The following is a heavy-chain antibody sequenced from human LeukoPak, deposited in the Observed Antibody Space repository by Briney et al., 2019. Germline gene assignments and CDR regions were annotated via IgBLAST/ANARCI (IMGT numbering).Heavy chain of an antibody. CDR1: GGSITSSDW. V-gene: IGHV4-4*02. CDR2: VYHNGNT. CDR3: VSRRPWFDP. J-gene: IGHJ5*02. Sequence: SETLSLTCGVSGGSITSSDWWSWVRQSPEKGLEWIGDVYHNGNTNYNPSLKSRVTILIDKSSNQFALKLTSVTAADTAVYYCVSRRPWFDPWGQGALVTVSS.